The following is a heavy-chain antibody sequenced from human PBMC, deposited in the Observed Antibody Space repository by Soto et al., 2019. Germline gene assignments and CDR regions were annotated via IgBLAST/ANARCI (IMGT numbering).Heavy chain of an antibody. CDR1: GGSISSYY. CDR3: ARLSTTMVRGVTLDPYYFDY. CDR2: IYYSGST. D-gene: IGHD3-10*01. V-gene: IGHV4-59*08. J-gene: IGHJ4*02. Sequence: SETLSLTCTVSGGSISSYYWSWIRQPPGKGLEWIGYIYYSGSTNYNPSLKSRVTISVDTSKNQFSLKLSSVTAADTAVYYCARLSTTMVRGVTLDPYYFDYWGQGTLVTV.